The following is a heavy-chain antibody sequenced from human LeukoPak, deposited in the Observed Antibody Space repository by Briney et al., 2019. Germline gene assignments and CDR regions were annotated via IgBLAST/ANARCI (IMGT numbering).Heavy chain of an antibody. CDR1: GGSISSSRFY. D-gene: IGHD2-21*02. V-gene: IGHV4-39*01. CDR2: IYCSGST. J-gene: IGHJ2*01. Sequence: PSETLSLTCIVSGGSISSSRFYWGWIRQPPGKGLEWIGTIYCSGSTYYNPSLKSRVTISADTSKNQFSLNLSSVTAADTGVYYCARHVSSDLRIVVVTSDWYFDRWGRGTLVTVSS. CDR3: ARHVSSDLRIVVVTSDWYFDR.